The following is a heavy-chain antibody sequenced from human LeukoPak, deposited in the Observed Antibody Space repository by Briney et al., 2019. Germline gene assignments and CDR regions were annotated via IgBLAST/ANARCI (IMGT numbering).Heavy chain of an antibody. J-gene: IGHJ4*02. CDR3: ASLDTAPQPLANN. Sequence: GGSLRLSCAASGFTFSTYSMNWVRQAPGKGLEWVSYISSSSSTIYYADSVKGRFTISRDNAKNSLYLQMNTLRVEDTAMYYCASLDTAPQPLANNWGQGTLVTVSS. CDR2: ISSSSSTI. V-gene: IGHV3-48*01. CDR1: GFTFSTYS. D-gene: IGHD5-18*01.